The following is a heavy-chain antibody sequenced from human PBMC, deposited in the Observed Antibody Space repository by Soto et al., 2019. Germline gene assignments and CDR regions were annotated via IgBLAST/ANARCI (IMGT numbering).Heavy chain of an antibody. V-gene: IGHV3-48*02. Sequence: EVQLVESGGGLVQPGGSLRLTCAASGSTFSTYNMNWVRQAPGKGLEWVSYISRSSDPIYYADSVRVRFTISRDNAKNSPYLQMNSLRDEDTAVYYCARAAYSSGMYNFDYWGQGTLVTVSS. D-gene: IGHD6-19*01. CDR2: ISRSSDPI. CDR3: ARAAYSSGMYNFDY. J-gene: IGHJ4*02. CDR1: GSTFSTYN.